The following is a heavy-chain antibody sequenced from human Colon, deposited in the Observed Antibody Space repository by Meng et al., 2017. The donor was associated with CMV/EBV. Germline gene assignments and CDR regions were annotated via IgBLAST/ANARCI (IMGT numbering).Heavy chain of an antibody. J-gene: IGHJ4*02. V-gene: IGHV4-31*03. Sequence: LRLSCTVSGASISSGGYFWSWIRQHPGKGLEWIGYIYHSGITDYNPSLKSRLNIAMDPSKNQFSLRLTSVTAADTAVYYCARDGDHSGYDSPAPLFDHWAQGILVTVSS. CDR3: ARDGDHSGYDSPAPLFDH. CDR1: GASISSGGYF. D-gene: IGHD5-12*01. CDR2: IYHSGIT.